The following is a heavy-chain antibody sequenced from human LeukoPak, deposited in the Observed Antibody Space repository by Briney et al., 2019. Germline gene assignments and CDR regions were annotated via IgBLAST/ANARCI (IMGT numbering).Heavy chain of an antibody. CDR1: GDSISSGDYY. J-gene: IGHJ6*03. CDR2: IYYSGST. V-gene: IGHV4-61*08. Sequence: SQTLSLTCTVSGDSISSGDYYWSWIRQPPGKGLEWIGYIYYSGSTNYNPSLKSRVTMSIDKSKKQFSLKLSSVTAADTSVYFCARGRDRHDFWSAYYTLGYYYYYMDVWGKGTTVTVSS. CDR3: ARGRDRHDFWSAYYTLGYYYYYMDV. D-gene: IGHD3-3*01.